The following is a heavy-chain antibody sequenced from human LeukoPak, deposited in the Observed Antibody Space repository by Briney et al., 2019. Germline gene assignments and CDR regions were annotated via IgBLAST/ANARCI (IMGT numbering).Heavy chain of an antibody. CDR3: AGGTGMDV. D-gene: IGHD1-1*01. J-gene: IGHJ6*02. CDR2: IKQDGSEK. CDR1: GVTFSSYW. Sequence: GGSLRLSCAASGVTFSSYWMNWVRQAPAKGLEWVASIKQDGSEKYYVDFVKGRFSISRDNAKNSLYLQMNSLGADDTAVYYCAGGTGMDVWGQGTPVTVSS. V-gene: IGHV3-7*05.